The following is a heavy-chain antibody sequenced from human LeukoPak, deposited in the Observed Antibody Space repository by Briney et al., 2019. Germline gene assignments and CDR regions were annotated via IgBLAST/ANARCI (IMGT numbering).Heavy chain of an antibody. Sequence: GGSLRLSCAASGFTFSNYWMSWVRQAPGKGLEWVANIKQDGSEKYYVDSVKGRFSISRDNAKNSLYLQMNSLRAEDTAVYYCARDLMVRGVMFSYGMDVWGQGTTVTVSS. V-gene: IGHV3-7*01. D-gene: IGHD3-10*01. CDR3: ARDLMVRGVMFSYGMDV. J-gene: IGHJ6*02. CDR1: GFTFSNYW. CDR2: IKQDGSEK.